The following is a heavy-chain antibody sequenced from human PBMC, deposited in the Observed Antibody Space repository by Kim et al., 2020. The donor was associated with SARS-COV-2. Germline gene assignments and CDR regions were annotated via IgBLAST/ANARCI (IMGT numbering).Heavy chain of an antibody. V-gene: IGHV4-34*01. Sequence: SETLSLTCAVYGGSFSGYYWSWIRQPPGKGLEWIGEINHSGSTNYNPSLKSRVTISVDTSKNQFSLKLSSVTAADTAVYYCARGLTYYYYYGMDVWGQGTTVTVSS. D-gene: IGHD3-16*01. CDR1: GGSFSGYY. J-gene: IGHJ6*02. CDR3: ARGLTYYYYYGMDV. CDR2: INHSGST.